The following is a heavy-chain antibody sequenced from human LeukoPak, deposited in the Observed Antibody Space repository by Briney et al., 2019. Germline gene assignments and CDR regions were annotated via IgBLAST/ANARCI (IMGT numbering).Heavy chain of an antibody. CDR3: ARDSAAARPWYFDY. J-gene: IGHJ4*02. CDR2: IWYDGSNK. D-gene: IGHD6-6*01. CDR1: GFTFSSYG. Sequence: PGGSLRHSCAASGFTFSSYGMHWVRQAPGKGLEWVAVIWYDGSNKYYADSVKGRFTISRDNSKNTLYLQMNSLRAEDTAVYYCARDSAAARPWYFDYWGQGTLVTVSS. V-gene: IGHV3-33*01.